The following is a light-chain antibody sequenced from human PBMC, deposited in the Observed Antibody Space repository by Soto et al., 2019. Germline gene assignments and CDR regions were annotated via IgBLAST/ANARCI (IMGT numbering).Light chain of an antibody. CDR2: EVN. CDR1: SSNVGSYKL. Sequence: QSALTQPASVSGSPGQSITISCTGTSSNVGSYKLVSWYQQHPGKAPKLMIFEVNKRPSGVPDRFSGSKSGNTASLTVSGLQAADEADYFCKSYAGSNTYVFGSGTKLTVL. CDR3: KSYAGSNTYV. V-gene: IGLV2-14*02. J-gene: IGLJ1*01.